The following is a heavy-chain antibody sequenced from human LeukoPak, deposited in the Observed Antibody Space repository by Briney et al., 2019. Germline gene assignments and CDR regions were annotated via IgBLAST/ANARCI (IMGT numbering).Heavy chain of an antibody. CDR1: GYTFTSYY. Sequence: ASVKVSCKASGYTFTSYYMHWVRQAPGQGLEWMGITNPSGGSTSYAQTFQGRVTMTRDTSTSTVYMELSSLRSEDTAVYYCARDSTWRWLAQRGLDYWGQGTLVTVSS. D-gene: IGHD6-19*01. CDR3: ARDSTWRWLAQRGLDY. V-gene: IGHV1-46*01. CDR2: TNPSGGST. J-gene: IGHJ4*02.